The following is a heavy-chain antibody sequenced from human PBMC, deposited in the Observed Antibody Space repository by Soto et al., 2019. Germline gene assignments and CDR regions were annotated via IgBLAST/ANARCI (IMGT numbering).Heavy chain of an antibody. D-gene: IGHD4-17*01. J-gene: IGHJ1*01. CDR1: GFTFTNTW. CDR2: IKIKTDDGTT. V-gene: IGHV3-15*01. Sequence: GGSLRLSCVASGFTFTNTWISWVRQAPGKGLEWVGRIKIKTDDGTTNYAAPVKGRFTISRDDSKNTLYLEVNSLKTEDTAVYYCTTARGTYGAEYVQHWGPGTLVTVSS. CDR3: TTARGTYGAEYVQH.